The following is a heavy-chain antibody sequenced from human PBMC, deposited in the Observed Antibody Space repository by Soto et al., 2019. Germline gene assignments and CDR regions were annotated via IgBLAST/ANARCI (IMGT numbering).Heavy chain of an antibody. CDR2: ISSSSSYI. CDR3: ARDLPMTFSYGPPGTFDY. D-gene: IGHD5-18*01. V-gene: IGHV3-21*01. J-gene: IGHJ4*02. Sequence: EVQLVESGGGLVKPGGSLRLSCAASGFTFSSYSMNWVRQAPGKGLEWVSSISSSSSYIYYADSVKGRFTISRGNAKNSRYLQMNSLRAEDTAVYYCARDLPMTFSYGPPGTFDYWGQGTLVTVSS. CDR1: GFTFSSYS.